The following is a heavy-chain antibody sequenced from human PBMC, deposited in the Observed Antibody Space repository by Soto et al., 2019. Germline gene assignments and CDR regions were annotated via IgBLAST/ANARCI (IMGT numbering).Heavy chain of an antibody. Sequence: GGSLRLSCAASGFTFSSYGMHWVRQAPGKGLEWVAVIWYDGSNKYYADSVKGRFTISRDNSKNTLYLQMNSLRAEDTAVYYCARDCVPAGPDAFDIWGQGTMVTVSS. V-gene: IGHV3-33*01. CDR3: ARDCVPAGPDAFDI. J-gene: IGHJ3*02. D-gene: IGHD6-19*01. CDR2: IWYDGSNK. CDR1: GFTFSSYG.